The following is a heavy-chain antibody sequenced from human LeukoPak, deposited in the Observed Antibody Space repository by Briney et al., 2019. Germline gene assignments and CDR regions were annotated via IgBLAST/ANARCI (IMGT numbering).Heavy chain of an antibody. J-gene: IGHJ6*03. CDR1: GGSISSGSYY. Sequence: PSETLSLTCTVSGGSISSGSYYWSWIRQPAGKGLEWIGRIYTSGSTNYNPSLKSRVTISVDTSKNQFSLKLSSVTAADTAVNYCARVRSYYYYMDVWGKGTTVTVSS. CDR3: ARVRSYYYYMDV. CDR2: IYTSGST. V-gene: IGHV4-61*02.